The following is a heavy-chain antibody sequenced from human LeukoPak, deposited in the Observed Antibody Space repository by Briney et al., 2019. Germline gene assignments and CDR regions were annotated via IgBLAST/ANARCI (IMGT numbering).Heavy chain of an antibody. CDR3: ARRVVNNRNWYFNL. V-gene: IGHV5-51*01. D-gene: IGHD4-23*01. CDR2: IYPGDSDT. Sequence: EESLKISCKGSGYSFTRNWIGWVRQMPGKGLEWMGIIYPGDSDTRYSPSFQGQVTISADKSINTAYLQWSSLKASDTAMYYCARRVVNNRNWYFNLWGRGTLVTVSS. CDR1: GYSFTRNW. J-gene: IGHJ2*01.